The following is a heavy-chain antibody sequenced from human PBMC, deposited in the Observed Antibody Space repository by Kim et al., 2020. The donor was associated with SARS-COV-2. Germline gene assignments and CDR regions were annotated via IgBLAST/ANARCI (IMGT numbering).Heavy chain of an antibody. J-gene: IGHJ4*02. CDR2: ISSSSSYI. CDR1: GFTFSSYS. CDR3: ARGGDEVAAGPLDY. V-gene: IGHV3-21*01. Sequence: GGSLRLSCAASGFTFSSYSMNWVRQAPGKGLEWVSSISSSSSYIYYADSVKGRFTISRDNAKNSLYLQMNSLRAEDTDVYYCARGGDEVAAGPLDYWGQGTLVTVSS. D-gene: IGHD6-13*01.